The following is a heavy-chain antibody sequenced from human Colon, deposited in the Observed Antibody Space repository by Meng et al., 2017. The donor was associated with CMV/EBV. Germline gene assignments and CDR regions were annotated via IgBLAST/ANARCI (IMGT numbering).Heavy chain of an antibody. Sequence: TFSSYGSSGGRQAPGQGLEWMGWISAHNGNTNYAQKFQDRVSMTTDTSTNTVYMDLRSLRSDDTAVYYCARDSTQWLRVAHAAFDVWGQGATVTVSS. D-gene: IGHD5-12*01. V-gene: IGHV1-18*01. CDR1: TFSSYG. J-gene: IGHJ6*02. CDR3: ARDSTQWLRVAHAAFDV. CDR2: ISAHNGNT.